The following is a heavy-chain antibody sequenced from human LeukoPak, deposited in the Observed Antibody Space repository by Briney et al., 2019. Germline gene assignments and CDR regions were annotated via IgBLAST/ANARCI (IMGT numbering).Heavy chain of an antibody. V-gene: IGHV3-11*04. CDR3: VVGSSCCYTHGFYFDY. D-gene: IGHD3-22*01. J-gene: IGHJ4*02. Sequence: GGYLRLSCAASGFNFSDYFMTWNSQTPGKGLEWISYISTDGDSFYNADSGRGRFTISRDNAKDSLYLQMTFLRAEDTAVYYCVVGSSCCYTHGFYFDYWGQGALVTVSS. CDR1: GFNFSDYF. CDR2: ISTDGDSF.